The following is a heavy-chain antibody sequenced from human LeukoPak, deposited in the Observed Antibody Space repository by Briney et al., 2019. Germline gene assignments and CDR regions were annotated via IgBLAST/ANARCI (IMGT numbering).Heavy chain of an antibody. J-gene: IGHJ4*02. CDR2: LNPNSSNT. Sequence: ASVRVSCKASGYTFTNYDINWVRQPSAQGLEWMGWLNPNSSNTGSAQKFQGRVTMTSNTSISTAYMELSSLRSEDTAVYYCARGLRREQQLLRAFDYWGQGTPVTVSS. V-gene: IGHV1-8*01. CDR1: GYTFTNYD. CDR3: ARGLRREQQLLRAFDY. D-gene: IGHD6-13*01.